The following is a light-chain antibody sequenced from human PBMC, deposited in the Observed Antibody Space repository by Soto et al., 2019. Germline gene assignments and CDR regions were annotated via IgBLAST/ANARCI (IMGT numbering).Light chain of an antibody. CDR3: QQSYSTPSIT. V-gene: IGKV1-39*01. Sequence: DIQMTQSPSSLSASVRDRVTITCRASQRISSYLNWYQQKPGKAPKLLIYAASSLQSGVPSRFSGSGSGTDFTLTISSLQPEDFATYYCQQSYSTPSITFGQGTRLEIK. CDR1: QRISSY. CDR2: AAS. J-gene: IGKJ5*01.